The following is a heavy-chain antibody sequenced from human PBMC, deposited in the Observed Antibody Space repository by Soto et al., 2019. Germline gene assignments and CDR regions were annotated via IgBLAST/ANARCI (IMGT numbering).Heavy chain of an antibody. CDR1: GGTFSSYA. D-gene: IGHD1-26*01. J-gene: IGHJ5*02. V-gene: IGHV1-69*01. Sequence: QVQLVQSGAEVKKPGSSVKVSCKASGGTFSSYAISWVRQAPGQGLEWMGGIIPIFGTANYAQKCQGRVTITADESTRTAYMELSSLRSEDTAVYYCARRSSGSYGSINNWFDPWGQGTLVTVSS. CDR2: IIPIFGTA. CDR3: ARRSSGSYGSINNWFDP.